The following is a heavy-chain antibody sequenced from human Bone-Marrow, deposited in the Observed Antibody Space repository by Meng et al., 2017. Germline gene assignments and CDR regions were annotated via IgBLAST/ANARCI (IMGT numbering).Heavy chain of an antibody. CDR3: ARDRKKYCSGGSCSYYGMDV. Sequence: SLKISCAASGFTFDDYAMHWVRQAPGKGLEWVSGISWNSGSIGYADSVKGRFTISRDNAKNSLYLQMNSLRAEDTALYYCARDRKKYCSGGSCSYYGMDVWGQGTTVTVSS. J-gene: IGHJ6*02. CDR2: ISWNSGSI. V-gene: IGHV3-9*01. D-gene: IGHD2-15*01. CDR1: GFTFDDYA.